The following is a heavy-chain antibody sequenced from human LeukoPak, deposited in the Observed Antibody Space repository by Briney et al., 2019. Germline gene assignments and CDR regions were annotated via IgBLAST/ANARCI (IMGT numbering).Heavy chain of an antibody. CDR2: INHSGST. J-gene: IGHJ4*02. Sequence: SETLSLTCTVSGGSISSYYWSWIRQPPGKGLEWIGEINHSGSTNYNPSLKSRVTISVDTSKNQFSLKLSSVTAADTAVYYCATGIAAPAGYWGQGTLVTVSS. CDR3: ATGIAAPAGY. CDR1: GGSISSYY. V-gene: IGHV4-34*01. D-gene: IGHD6-13*01.